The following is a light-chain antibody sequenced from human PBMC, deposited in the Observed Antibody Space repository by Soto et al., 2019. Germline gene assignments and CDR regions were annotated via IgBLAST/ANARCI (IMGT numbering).Light chain of an antibody. Sequence: EIVLTQSPATLSLSPGERATLSCRASQRVSSYLAWYQQKPGQAPRLLIYDASNRATSIPARFSGSGSGTDFTLTISSLEPEDFAVYYCQQRSNWITFGQGTRLEIK. V-gene: IGKV3-11*01. CDR1: QRVSSY. J-gene: IGKJ5*01. CDR3: QQRSNWIT. CDR2: DAS.